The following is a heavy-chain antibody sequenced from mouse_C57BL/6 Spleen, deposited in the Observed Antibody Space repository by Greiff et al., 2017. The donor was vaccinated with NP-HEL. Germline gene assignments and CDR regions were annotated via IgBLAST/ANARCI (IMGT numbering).Heavy chain of an antibody. V-gene: IGHV1-80*01. CDR2: IYPGDGDT. CDR1: GYAFSSYW. J-gene: IGHJ3*01. Sequence: QVQLKQSGAELVKPGASVKISCKASGYAFSSYWMNWVKQRPGKGLEWIGQIYPGDGDTNYNGKFKGKATLTADKSSSTAYMQLSSLTSEDSAVYFCARSETAQATEAWFAYWGQGTLVTVSA. D-gene: IGHD3-2*02. CDR3: ARSETAQATEAWFAY.